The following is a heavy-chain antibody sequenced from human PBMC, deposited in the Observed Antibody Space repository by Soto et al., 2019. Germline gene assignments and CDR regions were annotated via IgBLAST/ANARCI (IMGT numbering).Heavy chain of an antibody. CDR3: APGADRTKVRLG. CDR2: ITDSGGTT. D-gene: IGHD1-7*01. Sequence: PGGSLRLSCAASGFTFSSYAMSWVRQAPGKGLEWVSTITDSGGTTYYADSVKGRFTISRDNSKNTQYPQMNSLRAEDTAVYYCAPGADRTKVRLGWGQGTLVTVSS. V-gene: IGHV3-23*01. CDR1: GFTFSSYA. J-gene: IGHJ4*02.